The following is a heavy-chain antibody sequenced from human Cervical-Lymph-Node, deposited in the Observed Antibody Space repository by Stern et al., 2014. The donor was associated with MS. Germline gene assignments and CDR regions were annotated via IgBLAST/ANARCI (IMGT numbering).Heavy chain of an antibody. CDR3: ARSRLTDYDSSGFDY. D-gene: IGHD3-22*01. V-gene: IGHV3-33*01. CDR1: GFSFSRYG. Sequence: VQLVESGGGVVQPGRSLRLSCVASGFSFSRYGMHWVRQAPDRGLVWVAVIWYDETDNYYADSVKGRFTISRDDSKNTMYLQMNNVRVEDTAVYFCARSRLTDYDSSGFDYWGQGTLVTVSS. J-gene: IGHJ4*02. CDR2: IWYDETDN.